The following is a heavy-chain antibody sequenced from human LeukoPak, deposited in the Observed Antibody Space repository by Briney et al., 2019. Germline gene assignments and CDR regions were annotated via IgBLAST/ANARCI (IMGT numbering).Heavy chain of an antibody. J-gene: IGHJ4*02. CDR1: GFTFSSYE. CDR3: ARSAQVYYSSGWYRALDY. D-gene: IGHD6-19*01. Sequence: PGGSLRLSCAASGFTFSSYEMNWVRQAPGKGLEWVSSISSSSSYIYYADSVKGRFTISRDNAKNSLYLQMNSLRAEVTAVYYCARSAQVYYSSGWYRALDYWGQGTLVTVSS. V-gene: IGHV3-21*01. CDR2: ISSSSSYI.